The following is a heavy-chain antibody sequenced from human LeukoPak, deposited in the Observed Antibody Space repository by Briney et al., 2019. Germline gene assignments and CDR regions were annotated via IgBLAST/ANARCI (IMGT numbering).Heavy chain of an antibody. J-gene: IGHJ3*02. CDR1: GYTFTGYY. Sequence: GASVRVSCKASGYTFTGYYMHWVRQAPGQGLEWMGWINPNSGGTNYAQKIKGRVTMTRDTSISTAYMELSRLRSDDTAVYYCARVPIHRSSKVQTHNAFDIWGEGTMVTVSS. D-gene: IGHD2-2*01. CDR3: ARVPIHRSSKVQTHNAFDI. V-gene: IGHV1-2*02. CDR2: INPNSGGT.